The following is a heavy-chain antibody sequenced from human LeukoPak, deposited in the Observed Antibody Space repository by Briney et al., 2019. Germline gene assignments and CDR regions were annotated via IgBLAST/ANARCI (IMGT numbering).Heavy chain of an antibody. V-gene: IGHV1-18*01. CDR3: ARGRYDFWSGYSHGPYYYYYYMDV. CDR2: ISAYSGNT. Sequence: ASVKVSCKASGYTFTSYGISWVRQAPGQGLEWMGWISAYSGNTNYAQKLQGRVTMTTDTSTSTAYMELRSLRSDDTAVYYCARGRYDFWSGYSHGPYYYYYYMDVWGKGTTVTVSS. J-gene: IGHJ6*03. CDR1: GYTFTSYG. D-gene: IGHD3-3*01.